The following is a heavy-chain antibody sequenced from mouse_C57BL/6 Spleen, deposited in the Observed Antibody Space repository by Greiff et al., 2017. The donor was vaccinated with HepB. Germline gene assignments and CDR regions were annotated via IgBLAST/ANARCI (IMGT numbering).Heavy chain of an antibody. CDR1: GYTFTSYW. Sequence: VQLQQSGAELVRPGSSVKLSCKASGYTFTSYWMHWVKQRPIQGLEWIGNIDPSDSETHYNQKFKDKATLTVDKSSSTAYMQLSSLTSEDSAVYYCARRNFDDYDGLAYWGQGTLVTVSA. V-gene: IGHV1-52*01. CDR2: IDPSDSET. CDR3: ARRNFDDYDGLAY. J-gene: IGHJ3*01. D-gene: IGHD2-4*01.